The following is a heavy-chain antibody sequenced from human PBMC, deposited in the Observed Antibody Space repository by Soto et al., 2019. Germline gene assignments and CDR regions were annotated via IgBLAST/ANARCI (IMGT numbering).Heavy chain of an antibody. CDR2: IWYDGSNK. CDR1: GFTFSSYG. D-gene: IGHD3-10*01. V-gene: IGHV3-33*01. J-gene: IGHJ4*02. Sequence: GGSLRLSCAASGFTFSSYGMHWVRQAPGKGLEWVAVIWYDGSNKYYADSVKGRFTISRDNSKNTLYLQMNSLRAEDTAVYYCARAPRYYGSGSYYFDYWGQGTLVTVSP. CDR3: ARAPRYYGSGSYYFDY.